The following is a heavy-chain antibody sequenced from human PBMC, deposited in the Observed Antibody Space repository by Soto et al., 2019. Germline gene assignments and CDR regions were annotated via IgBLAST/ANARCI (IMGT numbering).Heavy chain of an antibody. CDR3: ARALYYYGSGSYYYYYGMDV. D-gene: IGHD3-10*01. CDR2: INHSGST. Sequence: PSETLSLTCAVYGGSFSGYYWSWIRQPPGKGLEWIGEINHSGSTNYNPSLKSRVTISVDTSKNQFSLKLSSVTAADTAVYYCARALYYYGSGSYYYYYGMDVWGQGTTVTVS. J-gene: IGHJ6*02. CDR1: GGSFSGYY. V-gene: IGHV4-34*01.